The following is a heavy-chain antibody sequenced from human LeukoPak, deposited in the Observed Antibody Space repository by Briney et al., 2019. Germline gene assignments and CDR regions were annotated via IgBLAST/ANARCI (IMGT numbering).Heavy chain of an antibody. V-gene: IGHV3-48*01. D-gene: IGHD3-3*01. CDR2: ISSSSSTI. J-gene: IGHJ4*02. CDR1: GFTFSSYS. CDR3: ATLPLGCDFWSGYYPYYFDY. Sequence: GGSLRLSCAASGFTFSSYSMNWVRQAPGKGLEWVSYISSSSSTIYYADSVKGRFTISRDNAKNSLYLQMNSLRAEDTAVYYCATLPLGCDFWSGYYPYYFDYWGQGTLVTVSS.